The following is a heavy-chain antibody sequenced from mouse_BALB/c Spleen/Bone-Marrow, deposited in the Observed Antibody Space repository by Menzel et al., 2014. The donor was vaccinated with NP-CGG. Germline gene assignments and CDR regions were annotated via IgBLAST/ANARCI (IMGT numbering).Heavy chain of an antibody. Sequence: EVQLQQSGAELVKPGASVKLSCTASGFNIKDTYMHWVRQRPEQGLEWIGRIDPANGNTKYDPKFQGKATITADPSSNTAYLQLRSLTSEDTAVYCCASYYYGRSSFTYWGQGTLVTVSA. D-gene: IGHD1-1*01. V-gene: IGHV14-3*02. CDR2: IDPANGNT. CDR1: GFNIKDTY. J-gene: IGHJ3*01. CDR3: ASYYYGRSSFTY.